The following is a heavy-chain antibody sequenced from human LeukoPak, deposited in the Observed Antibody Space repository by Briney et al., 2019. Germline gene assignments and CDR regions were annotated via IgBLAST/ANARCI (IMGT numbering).Heavy chain of an antibody. V-gene: IGHV1-46*01. J-gene: IGHJ4*02. Sequence: PGPSVSVSCTASGYTFTSYYIHWVRQAPGLGLEWMGVIDPSGGSTTYAQRFQGRVTMTRDTSSSTVYMELSSLRSEDTAVYYCARYYYFDYWGEGTRVTVSS. CDR1: GYTFTSYY. CDR2: IDPSGGST. CDR3: ARYYYFDY.